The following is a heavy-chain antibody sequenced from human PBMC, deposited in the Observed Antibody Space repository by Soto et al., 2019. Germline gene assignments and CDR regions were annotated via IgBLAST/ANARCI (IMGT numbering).Heavy chain of an antibody. CDR1: GGSISIGDYY. CDR3: AKPEFGGNSVAFDY. CDR2: IYYSGST. Sequence: SETLSLTCTVSGGSISIGDYYWSWIRQPPGKGLEWIGYIYYSGSTYYDPSLKSRVTISVDTSKNQFSLKLSSVTAADTAVYYCAKPEFGGNSVAFDYWGPGTLVTLSS. V-gene: IGHV4-30-4*01. J-gene: IGHJ4*02. D-gene: IGHD2-21*02.